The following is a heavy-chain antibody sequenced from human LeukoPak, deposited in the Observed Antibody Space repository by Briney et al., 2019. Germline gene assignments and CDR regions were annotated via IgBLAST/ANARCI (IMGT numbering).Heavy chain of an antibody. Sequence: SETLSLTCTVSGGSISSHYWSWIRQPPGKGLEWIGYIYYSGSTNYNPSLKSRVTISVDTSKNQFSLKLSSVTAADTAVYYCARRGGYYYDSSGEGDYFDYWGQGTLVTVSS. D-gene: IGHD3-22*01. V-gene: IGHV4-59*08. J-gene: IGHJ4*02. CDR2: IYYSGST. CDR3: ARRGGYYYDSSGEGDYFDY. CDR1: GGSISSHY.